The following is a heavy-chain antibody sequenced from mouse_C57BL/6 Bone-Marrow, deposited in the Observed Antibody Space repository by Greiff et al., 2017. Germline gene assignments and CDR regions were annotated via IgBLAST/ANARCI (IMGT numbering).Heavy chain of an antibody. CDR1: GFSLTSYG. CDR3: ATSYYGSRYYAMDY. V-gene: IGHV2-5*01. CDR2: IWRGGST. Sequence: QVQLKQSGPGLVQPSQSLSITCTVSGFSLTSYGVHWVRQSPGKGLEWLGVIWRGGSTDYNAAFMSRLSITKDNSKSQVFFKMNSLQADDTAIYYYATSYYGSRYYAMDYWGQGTSVTVSS. D-gene: IGHD1-1*01. J-gene: IGHJ4*01.